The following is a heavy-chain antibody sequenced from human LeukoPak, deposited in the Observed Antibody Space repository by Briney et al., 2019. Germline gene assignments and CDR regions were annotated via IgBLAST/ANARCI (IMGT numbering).Heavy chain of an antibody. V-gene: IGHV1-2*02. D-gene: IGHD2-15*01. J-gene: IGHJ5*02. Sequence: VASVTVSCKASGYTFTGYYMHWVRQAPGQGLEWMGWINPNSGGTNYAQKFQGRVTMTRDMSISTAYMELSRLRSDDTAVYYCARDPYCSGGSCPLNWFDPWGQGTLVTVSS. CDR3: ARDPYCSGGSCPLNWFDP. CDR2: INPNSGGT. CDR1: GYTFTGYY.